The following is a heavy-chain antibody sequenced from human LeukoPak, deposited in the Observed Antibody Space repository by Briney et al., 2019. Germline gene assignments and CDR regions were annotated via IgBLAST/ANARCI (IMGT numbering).Heavy chain of an antibody. CDR3: ARDRRGFDP. CDR2: IYYSGST. CDR1: GGSISSSSYY. V-gene: IGHV4-39*07. Sequence: SETLSLTCTVSGGSISSSSYYWGWIRQPPGKGLEWIGSIYYSGSTYYNPSLKSRVTISVDTSKNQFSLKLSSVTAADAAVYYCARDRRGFDPWGQGTLVTVSS. J-gene: IGHJ5*02.